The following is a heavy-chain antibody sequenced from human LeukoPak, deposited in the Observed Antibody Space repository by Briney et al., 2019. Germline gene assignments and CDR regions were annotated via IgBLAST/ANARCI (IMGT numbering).Heavy chain of an antibody. Sequence: ASVKVSCKASGYTFTGYYMHWVRQAPGQGFEWMGWINPNSGGTNYAQKFQGRVTMTRDTSISTAYMELSRLRSDDTAVYYCARDPGPLTIFGVLYYMDVWGKGTTVTVSS. D-gene: IGHD3-3*01. CDR1: GYTFTGYY. CDR2: INPNSGGT. V-gene: IGHV1-2*02. CDR3: ARDPGPLTIFGVLYYMDV. J-gene: IGHJ6*03.